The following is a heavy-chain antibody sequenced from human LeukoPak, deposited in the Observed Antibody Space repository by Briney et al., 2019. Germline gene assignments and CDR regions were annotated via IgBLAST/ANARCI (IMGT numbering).Heavy chain of an antibody. J-gene: IGHJ4*02. CDR1: GFTFSYYY. Sequence: GGSLRLSCAASGFTFSYYYMSWIRQAPGKGLEWVSYISSSGSTIYYADSVKGRFTISRDNAKNSLYLQMNSLRAEDTAVYYCTTSPYDNQMEPGAANNDYWGQGTLVTVSS. CDR2: ISSSGSTI. D-gene: IGHD3-9*01. CDR3: TTSPYDNQMEPGAANNDY. V-gene: IGHV3-11*01.